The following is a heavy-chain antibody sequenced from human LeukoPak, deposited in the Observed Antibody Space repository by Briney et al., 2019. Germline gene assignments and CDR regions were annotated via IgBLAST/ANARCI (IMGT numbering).Heavy chain of an antibody. CDR1: GYTFTSYG. V-gene: IGHV1-18*01. CDR3: ARLPNYYDSSGYYYFDY. CDR2: ISTYNGNT. Sequence: GASLNISCKASGYTFTSYGISWVRQAPGQGLEWMGWISTYNGNTNYAQQLQGRVTMTTDTSTSTAHMELRSLRSDDTAVYYCARLPNYYDSSGYYYFDYWGQGTLVT. D-gene: IGHD3-22*01. J-gene: IGHJ4*02.